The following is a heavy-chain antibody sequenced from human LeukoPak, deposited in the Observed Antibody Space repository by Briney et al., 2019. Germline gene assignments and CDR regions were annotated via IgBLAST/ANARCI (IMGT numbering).Heavy chain of an antibody. D-gene: IGHD3-22*01. J-gene: IGHJ5*02. CDR3: ATDFYAST. V-gene: IGHV3-15*07. CDR1: GFTFSNDW. CDR2: IRGNSDGGTI. Sequence: GGSLRLSCATSGFTFSNDWMNWVRQAPGKGLEWVGGIRGNSDGGTIDYAEPVKGRFTLTRDDSKTTLYLQMNSLQTNDTAVYYCATDFYASTWGQGTLVTVSS.